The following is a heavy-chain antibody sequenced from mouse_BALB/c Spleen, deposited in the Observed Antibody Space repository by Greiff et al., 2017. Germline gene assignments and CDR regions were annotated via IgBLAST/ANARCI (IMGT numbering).Heavy chain of an antibody. CDR3: ARGGDDNPLAY. CDR2: INPSSGYT. D-gene: IGHD1-3*01. Sequence: VQLQQSGAELARPGASVKMSCKASGYTFTSYTMPWVKQRPGQGLEWIGYINPSSGYTNYNQKFKDKATLTADKSSSTAYMQLSSLTSEDSAVDYCARGGDDNPLAYWGQGTLVTVSA. V-gene: IGHV1-4*01. J-gene: IGHJ3*01. CDR1: GYTFTSYT.